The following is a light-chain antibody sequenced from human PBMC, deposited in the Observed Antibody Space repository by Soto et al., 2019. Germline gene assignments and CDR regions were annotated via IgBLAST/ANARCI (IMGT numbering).Light chain of an antibody. J-gene: IGKJ1*01. V-gene: IGKV3-15*01. CDR1: QSVSSN. CDR3: QQYNSLWT. CDR2: GAS. Sequence: EIVMTQSPATLSVSPGERATLSCRASQSVSSNFAWYQQKPGQAPRLLIYGASTRATGIPARFSGSGSGTEFTLTISSLQSEDFAVHYCQQYNSLWTFGQGTKVEIK.